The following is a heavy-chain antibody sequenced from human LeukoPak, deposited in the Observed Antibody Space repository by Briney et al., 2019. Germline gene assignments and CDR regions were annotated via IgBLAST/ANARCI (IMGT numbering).Heavy chain of an antibody. CDR2: ISSNGGST. D-gene: IGHD2-2*01. V-gene: IGHV3-64*01. CDR1: GFTFSSYA. Sequence: PGGSLRLSCAASGFTFSSYAMHWVRQAPGKGLEYVSAISSNGGSTYYANSVKGRFTISRDNSKNTLYLQMGSLRAEDMAVYYCARGPWEYQLLDGGDYWGQGTLVTVSS. CDR3: ARGPWEYQLLDGGDY. J-gene: IGHJ4*02.